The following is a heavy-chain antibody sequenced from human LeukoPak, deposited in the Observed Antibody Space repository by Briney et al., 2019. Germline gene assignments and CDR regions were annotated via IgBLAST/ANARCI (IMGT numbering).Heavy chain of an antibody. CDR2: KFSHDGST. Sequence: ASVKVSCETSGYSFNSHHVHWVRQAPGQGLEWMGVKFSHDGSTSNTQKFQGRITMTRDTSTSTVYMELSSLRSEDTAVYYCARDSGNFHYDMDVWGQGTTVIVTS. V-gene: IGHV1-46*02. CDR3: ARDSGNFHYDMDV. D-gene: IGHD3-10*01. CDR1: GYSFNSHH. J-gene: IGHJ6*02.